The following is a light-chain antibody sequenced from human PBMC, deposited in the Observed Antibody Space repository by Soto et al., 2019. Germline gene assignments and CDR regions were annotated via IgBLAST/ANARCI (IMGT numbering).Light chain of an antibody. CDR2: KAS. J-gene: IGKJ1*01. CDR3: QHYNSYSEA. Sequence: DIQMTQSPSTLSASVGDRVTITFRASQSISSWLAFCQQKPGKAPKLLIYKASTLKSGVPSRFSGSGSGTEFTLTISSLQPDDFATYYCQHYNSYSEAFGQGTKVDIK. V-gene: IGKV1-5*03. CDR1: QSISSW.